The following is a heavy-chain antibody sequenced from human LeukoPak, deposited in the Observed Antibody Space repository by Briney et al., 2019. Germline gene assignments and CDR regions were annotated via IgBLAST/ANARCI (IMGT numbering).Heavy chain of an antibody. CDR3: AKAVAGRYYYGMDV. D-gene: IGHD6-19*01. CDR2: IGGSGGST. J-gene: IGHJ6*02. CDR1: GFTFSSYA. Sequence: GGSLRLSCAASGFTFSSYAMSWVRQAPGKGLEWVSSIGGSGGSTYYADSVKGRFTTSRDNSKNTLYLQMNSLRAEDTAVYYCAKAVAGRYYYGMDVWGQGTTVTVSS. V-gene: IGHV3-23*01.